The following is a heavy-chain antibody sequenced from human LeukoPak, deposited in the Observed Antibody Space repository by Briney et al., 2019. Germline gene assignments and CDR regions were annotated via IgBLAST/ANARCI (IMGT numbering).Heavy chain of an antibody. D-gene: IGHD5-18*01. CDR3: ARDEGYTYGNFHYYYMDV. J-gene: IGHJ6*03. V-gene: IGHV3-7*01. Sequence: PGGSLRLSCAASGFTFSSYWMSWVRQAPGKGLESVANIKQDGSEKYYVDSVKGRFTISRDNAKNSLYLQMNSLRAEDTAVYYCARDEGYTYGNFHYYYMDVWGKGTTVTVSS. CDR2: IKQDGSEK. CDR1: GFTFSSYW.